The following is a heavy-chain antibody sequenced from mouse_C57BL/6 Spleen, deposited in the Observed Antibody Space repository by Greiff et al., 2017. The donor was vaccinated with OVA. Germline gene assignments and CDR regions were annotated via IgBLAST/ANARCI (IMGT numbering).Heavy chain of an antibody. Sequence: VQLQQSGAELVRPGASVKLSCTASGFNIKDDYMHWVKQRPEQGLEWIGWIDPENGDTEYASKFQGKATITADTSSNTAYLQLSSLTSEDTAVYYCTTGGATMRTYWGQGTLVTVSA. CDR3: TTGGATMRTY. J-gene: IGHJ3*01. CDR2: IDPENGDT. V-gene: IGHV14-4*01. CDR1: GFNIKDDY. D-gene: IGHD2-4*01.